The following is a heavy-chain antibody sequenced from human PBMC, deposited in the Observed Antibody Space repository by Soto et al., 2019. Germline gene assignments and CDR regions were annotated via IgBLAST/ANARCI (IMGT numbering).Heavy chain of an antibody. Sequence: SETLSLTCTVSGGSISSGGYYWSWIRQHPGKGLEWIGYIYYSGSTYYNPSLKSRITISVDTSKNQFSLNLSSVTAADTAVYYCARDRERGYSYGYFDYWGQGTLVTISS. V-gene: IGHV4-30-4*08. D-gene: IGHD5-18*01. J-gene: IGHJ4*02. CDR1: GGSISSGGYY. CDR3: ARDRERGYSYGYFDY. CDR2: IYYSGST.